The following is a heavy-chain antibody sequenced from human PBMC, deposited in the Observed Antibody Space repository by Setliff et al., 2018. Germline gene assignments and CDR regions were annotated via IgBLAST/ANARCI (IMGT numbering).Heavy chain of an antibody. CDR1: GGSFSSSSYY. Sequence: ETLSLTCAVSGGSFSSSSYYWGWIRQPPGKGLECIGIIYYSGTAYYNPSLKSRVTISVDTSKNQFSLQVTSVTATDTAVYYCARHEFVGGYYGSVTYRHFDYWGQGILVTVSS. CDR3: ARHEFVGGYYGSVTYRHFDY. V-gene: IGHV4-39*01. CDR2: IYYSGTA. J-gene: IGHJ4*02. D-gene: IGHD3-10*01.